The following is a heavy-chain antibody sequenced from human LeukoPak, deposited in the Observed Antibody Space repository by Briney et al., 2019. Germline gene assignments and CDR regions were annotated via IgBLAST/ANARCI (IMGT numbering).Heavy chain of an antibody. D-gene: IGHD1-26*01. J-gene: IGHJ5*02. CDR1: GFTFSSYA. V-gene: IGHV3-30*18. CDR3: AKDGRSGSFLTGFGS. Sequence: GRSLRLSCAASGFTFSSYAMHWGRQAPGKGLEWVAVISYDGDNKYSADSVKGRFTISRDNSKNTLYLQMNTVRVEDTAVYYCAKDGRSGSFLTGFGSWGQGTLVTVSS. CDR2: ISYDGDNK.